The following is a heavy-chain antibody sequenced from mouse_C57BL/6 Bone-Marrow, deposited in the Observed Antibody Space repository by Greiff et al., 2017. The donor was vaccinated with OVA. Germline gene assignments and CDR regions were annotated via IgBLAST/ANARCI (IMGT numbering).Heavy chain of an antibody. CDR1: GFTFSDYY. Sequence: EVQGVESGGGLVQPGGSLKLSCAASGFTFSDYYMYWVRQTPEKRLEWVAYISNGGGSTYYPDTVKGRFTISRDNAKNTLYLQMSRLKSEDTAMYYCARWLPYYYAMDYWGQGTSVTVSS. CDR2: ISNGGGST. V-gene: IGHV5-12*01. D-gene: IGHD2-2*01. J-gene: IGHJ4*01. CDR3: ARWLPYYYAMDY.